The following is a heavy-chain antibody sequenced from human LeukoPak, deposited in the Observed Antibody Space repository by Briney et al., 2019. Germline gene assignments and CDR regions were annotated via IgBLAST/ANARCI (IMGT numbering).Heavy chain of an antibody. CDR2: INAGNGNT. D-gene: IGHD2-15*01. V-gene: IGHV1-3*01. CDR3: ARDDVRYCSGGSCYFMGDY. CDR1: GYTFTSYA. J-gene: IGHJ4*02. Sequence: ASVKVSCKASGYTFTSYAMHWVRQAPGQRLEWMGWINAGNGNTKYSQKFQGRVTITRDTSASTAYMELSSLRSEDTAVYYCARDDVRYCSGGSCYFMGDYWGQGTLVTVSS.